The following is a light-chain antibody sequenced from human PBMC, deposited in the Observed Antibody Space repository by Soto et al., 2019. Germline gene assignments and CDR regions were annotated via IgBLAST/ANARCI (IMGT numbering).Light chain of an antibody. Sequence: QSVLSQPPSVYGTPAQRVTISCSGSSSNIGSDAVNWYQQLPGTAPKLLIYTNNQRPSGVPDRFSGSKSGTSASLAISGLQSEDEADYYCATWDNSLNGYVFGAGTKLTVL. CDR3: ATWDNSLNGYV. J-gene: IGLJ1*01. CDR1: SSNIGSDA. V-gene: IGLV1-44*01. CDR2: TNN.